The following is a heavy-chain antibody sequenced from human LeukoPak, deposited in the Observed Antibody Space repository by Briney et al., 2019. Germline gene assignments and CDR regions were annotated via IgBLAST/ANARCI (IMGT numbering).Heavy chain of an antibody. CDR3: ASEGYSSSWLYY. D-gene: IGHD6-13*01. J-gene: IGHJ4*02. V-gene: IGHV3-21*01. Sequence: GGSLRLSCAASGFTFSSYSMSWVRQAPGKGLEWVSSISSSSSYIYYADSVKGRFTISRDNAKNSLYLQMNSLRAEDTAVYYCASEGYSSSWLYYWGQGTLVTVSS. CDR2: ISSSSSYI. CDR1: GFTFSSYS.